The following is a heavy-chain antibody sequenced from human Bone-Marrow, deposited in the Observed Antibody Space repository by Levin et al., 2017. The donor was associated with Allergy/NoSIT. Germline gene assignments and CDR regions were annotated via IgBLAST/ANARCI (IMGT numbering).Heavy chain of an antibody. D-gene: IGHD5-18*01. V-gene: IGHV3-11*01. J-gene: IGHJ4*02. CDR3: ATYGGNNYGFDF. CDR2: ISNRDTAI. Sequence: PGGSLRLSCAASGFTFSDYYMSWIRQAPGKGLEWVSCISNRDTAIFYLDSVKGRFTITRDNAKNSLFLQMDSLTAEDTAIYYCATYGGNNYGFDFWGLGTLVTVSS. CDR1: GFTFSDYY.